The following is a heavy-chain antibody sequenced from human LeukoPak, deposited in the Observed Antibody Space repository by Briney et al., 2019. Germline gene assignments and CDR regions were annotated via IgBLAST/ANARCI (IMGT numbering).Heavy chain of an antibody. CDR2: IYYSGST. CDR1: GGSISSYY. V-gene: IGHV4-39*01. Sequence: SETLSLTCTVSGGSISSYYWGWIRQPPGKGLEWIGCIYYSGSTYYNPSLKSRVTISVDTSKNQFSLKLGSVTAADTAVYYCAGLYSSSSVDYWGQGTLVTVSS. J-gene: IGHJ4*02. CDR3: AGLYSSSSVDY. D-gene: IGHD6-6*01.